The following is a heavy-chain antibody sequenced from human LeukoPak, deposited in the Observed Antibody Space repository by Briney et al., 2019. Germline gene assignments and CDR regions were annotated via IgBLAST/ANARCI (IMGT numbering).Heavy chain of an antibody. CDR3: ARSKNGKCDY. D-gene: IGHD1-26*01. CDR1: GDSISSSGYY. Sequence: PSETLSLTCSVSGDSISSSGYYWGWIRPRPGKGREWIGSMDCGRNSDYNASLKSRVTISLDTSKNLFSPKLNSVTAADTGVYYCARSKNGKCDYWGQGTLVTVSS. J-gene: IGHJ4*02. V-gene: IGHV4-39*07. CDR2: MDCGRNS.